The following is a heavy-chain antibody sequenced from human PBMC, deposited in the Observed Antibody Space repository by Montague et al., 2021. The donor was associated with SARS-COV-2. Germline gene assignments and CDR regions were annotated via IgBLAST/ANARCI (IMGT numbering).Heavy chain of an antibody. Sequence: PALVEPTQTLTLTCTFSGFSLSTSGVGVGWIRRPPGKALEWLALIYWDDDKRYSPSLKSRLTITKDTSKNQVVLTMTNMDPVDTATYYRAHRPRWELLQGEYFQHWGQGTLVTVSS. J-gene: IGHJ1*01. CDR2: IYWDDDK. CDR1: GFSLSTSGVG. CDR3: AHRPRWELLQGEYFQH. D-gene: IGHD1-26*01. V-gene: IGHV2-5*02.